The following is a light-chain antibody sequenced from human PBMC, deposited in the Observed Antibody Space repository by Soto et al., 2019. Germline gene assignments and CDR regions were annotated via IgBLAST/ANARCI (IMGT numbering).Light chain of an antibody. CDR2: DVS. CDR3: SSYTSSSWGV. Sequence: QSALTQPASVSGSPGQSITISCTGTSSDVGGYNYVSWYQQHPGKAPKLMIYDVSNRPSGVSNRFSGSKSGNTASLTISGLQAEDEAVYYCSSYTSSSWGVFGGGPKLTVL. J-gene: IGLJ3*02. V-gene: IGLV2-14*01. CDR1: SSDVGGYNY.